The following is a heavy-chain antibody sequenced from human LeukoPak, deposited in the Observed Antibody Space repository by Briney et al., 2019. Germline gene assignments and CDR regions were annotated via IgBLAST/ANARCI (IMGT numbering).Heavy chain of an antibody. D-gene: IGHD1-14*01. CDR1: GFTFSDYY. Sequence: PGGSLRLSCAASGFTFSDYYMHWIRQAPGKRLEWVSYISSSGSYTHADSVKGRFTISRDNAKNSLYLQMNSLGAEDTALYYCARTTGSFGPVXLWGQGTLVT. CDR3: ARTTGSFGPVXL. J-gene: IGHJ4*02. CDR2: ISSSGS. V-gene: IGHV3-11*06.